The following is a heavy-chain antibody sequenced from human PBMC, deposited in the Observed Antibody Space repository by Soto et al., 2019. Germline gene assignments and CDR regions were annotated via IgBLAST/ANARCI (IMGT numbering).Heavy chain of an antibody. Sequence: GGSLRLSCAASGFTFSTYRMSWVRQAPGKGQEWVAYTNEDGSVNQYVDSVEGRFTISRDNDKNSLYLQMNNVRPDDTAVYYRARDYWHLFDFWGQGTLVTVSS. D-gene: IGHD2-8*02. CDR2: TNEDGSVN. CDR1: GFTFSTYR. V-gene: IGHV3-7*05. J-gene: IGHJ4*02. CDR3: ARDYWHLFDF.